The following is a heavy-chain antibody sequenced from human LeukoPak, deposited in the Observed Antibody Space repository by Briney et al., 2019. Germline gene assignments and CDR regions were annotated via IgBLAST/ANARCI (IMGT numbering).Heavy chain of an antibody. CDR3: ARVVTSSLYFFDY. J-gene: IGHJ4*02. CDR2: IYHSGRT. D-gene: IGHD2-21*02. Sequence: SETLSLTCSVSGGSISSEGFYWSWIRQHPGKGLEWIAYIYHSGRTYYNPSLKSRLTISVDTSKNQFSMSLKSVTAADTAVYYCARVVTSSLYFFDYWGQGTLVPVSS. V-gene: IGHV4-31*03. CDR1: GGSISSEGFY.